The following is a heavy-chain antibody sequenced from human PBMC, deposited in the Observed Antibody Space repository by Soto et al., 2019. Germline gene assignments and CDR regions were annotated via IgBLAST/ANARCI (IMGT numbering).Heavy chain of an antibody. CDR1: GGTFSSYA. CDR2: IIPIFGTA. J-gene: IGHJ6*02. V-gene: IGHV1-69*13. D-gene: IGHD3-9*01. CDR3: ARDNRFRRYDILTGYISGDYYGMDA. Sequence: GASVKVSCKASGGTFSSYAISWVRQAPGQGLEWMGGIIPIFGTANYAQKFQGRVTITADESTSTAYMELSSLRSEDTAVYYCARDNRFRRYDILTGYISGDYYGMDAWGQGTTVTVSS.